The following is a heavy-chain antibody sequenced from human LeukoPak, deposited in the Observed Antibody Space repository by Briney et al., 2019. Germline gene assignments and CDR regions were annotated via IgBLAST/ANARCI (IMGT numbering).Heavy chain of an antibody. CDR2: IYHSGST. D-gene: IGHD1-26*01. V-gene: IGHV4-30-2*01. Sequence: PSETLSLTCAVSGGSISSGGYSWSWIRQPPGKGLEWIGYIYHSGSTYYNPSLKSRVTISVDRSKNQFSLKLSSVTAADTAVYYCARGGGSYSSNWFDPGGQGTLVTVSS. J-gene: IGHJ5*02. CDR3: ARGGGSYSSNWFDP. CDR1: GGSISSGGYS.